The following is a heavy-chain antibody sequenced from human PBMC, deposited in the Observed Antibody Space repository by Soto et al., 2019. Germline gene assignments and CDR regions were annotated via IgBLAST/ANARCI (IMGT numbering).Heavy chain of an antibody. V-gene: IGHV3-11*01. CDR1: GFTFSDYY. CDR3: GTRERGGGTGTKLLNAFDI. Sequence: GGSLRLSCAASGFTFSDYYMSWIRQAPGKGLEWVSYISSSGSTIYYADSVKGRFTISRDNAKNSLYLQMNSLRAEDTAVYYCGTRERGGGTGTKLLNAFDIWGQGTMVTVSS. D-gene: IGHD3-16*01. J-gene: IGHJ3*02. CDR2: ISSSGSTI.